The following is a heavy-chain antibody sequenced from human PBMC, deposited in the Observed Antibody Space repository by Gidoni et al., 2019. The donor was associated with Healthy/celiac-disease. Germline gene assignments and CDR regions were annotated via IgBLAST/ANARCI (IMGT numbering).Heavy chain of an antibody. V-gene: IGHV1-2*06. CDR1: GSTFTVYY. CDR2: INPNSGGT. Sequence: QVQLVQSGAEVKKPGASVKVSCQASGSTFTVYYMHWVRQAPGQGLEWMGRINPNSGGTNYAQKFQGRVTMTRDTSISTAYMELSRLRSDDTAVYYCARASHLAAAGEYNWFDPWGQGTLVTVSS. D-gene: IGHD6-13*01. J-gene: IGHJ5*02. CDR3: ARASHLAAAGEYNWFDP.